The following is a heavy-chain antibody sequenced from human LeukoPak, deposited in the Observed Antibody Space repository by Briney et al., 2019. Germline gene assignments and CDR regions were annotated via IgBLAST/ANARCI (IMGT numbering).Heavy chain of an antibody. CDR3: AREGTRDIVVVPAADFDAFDI. V-gene: IGHV4-34*01. CDR1: GGSFSGYY. Sequence: PSETLSLTCAVYGGSFSGYYWSWIRQPPGKGLEWIGEINYSGSTNYNPSLKSRVTISIDTSKNQFSLKLSSVTAADTAVYYCAREGTRDIVVVPAADFDAFDIWGQGTMVTVSS. CDR2: INYSGST. J-gene: IGHJ3*02. D-gene: IGHD2-2*01.